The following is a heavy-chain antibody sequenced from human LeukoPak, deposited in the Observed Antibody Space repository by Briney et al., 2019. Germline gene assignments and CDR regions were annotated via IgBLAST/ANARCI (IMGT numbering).Heavy chain of an antibody. CDR3: ARGGAARPDY. V-gene: IGHV3-21*01. CDR1: GFSFSVSG. CDR2: ISSSSSNI. J-gene: IGHJ4*02. Sequence: GGSLRLSCAASGFSFSVSGMNWVGQAPGKGLEWVSYISSSSSNINYADSVRGRFTISRDNAKNSLYLHMDSLRVEDMAVYYCARGGAARPDYWGQGTLVTVSS. D-gene: IGHD6-6*01.